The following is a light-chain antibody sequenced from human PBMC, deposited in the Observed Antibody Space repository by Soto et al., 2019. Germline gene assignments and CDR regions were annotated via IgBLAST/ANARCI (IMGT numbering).Light chain of an antibody. CDR2: AAS. CDR1: QSISSY. CDR3: QHYFNWPYT. Sequence: EIQMTQSPSSLSASVGDRVAITCRASQSISSYLNWYQQKPGKAPKLLIFAASSLQSGVPSRFSGSGSGTDFTLTISNLQSEDFALYYCQHYFNWPYTFGQGTKVDIK. J-gene: IGKJ2*01. V-gene: IGKV1-39*01.